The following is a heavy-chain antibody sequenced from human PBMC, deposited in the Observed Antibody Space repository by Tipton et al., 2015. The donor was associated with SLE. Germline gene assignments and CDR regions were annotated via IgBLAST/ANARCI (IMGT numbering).Heavy chain of an antibody. CDR3: AERYDTFEI. CDR1: GYTFTSYA. J-gene: IGHJ3*02. CDR2: FNPYTGNT. Sequence: QLVQSGAEIKKPGASVKVSCKASGYTFTSYAISWVRQAPGQGLEWMGWFNPYTGNTDYAQKVQGRVTMTTDTSRSTAYLDLRSLRPDDTAVYYCAERYDTFEIWGQGTMVSVSS. V-gene: IGHV1-18*01. D-gene: IGHD1-1*01.